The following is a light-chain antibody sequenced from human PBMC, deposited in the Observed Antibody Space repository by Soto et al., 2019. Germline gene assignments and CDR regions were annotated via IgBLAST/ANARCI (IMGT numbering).Light chain of an antibody. CDR3: HQYGSSPFT. CDR2: DAS. CDR1: QSVGSTN. Sequence: EIVLTQSPATLSLSPGERATLSCGASQSVGSTNLAWYQQKPGLAPRLLIYDASSRATGIPDRFSGSGSGTDFTLTISRLEPEDFAVYNCHQYGSSPFTFGPGTKVDIK. V-gene: IGKV3D-20*01. J-gene: IGKJ3*01.